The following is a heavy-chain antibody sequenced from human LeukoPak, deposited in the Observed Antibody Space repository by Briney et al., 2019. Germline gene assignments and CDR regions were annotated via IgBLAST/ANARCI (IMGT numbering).Heavy chain of an antibody. CDR2: IIPIFGTA. V-gene: IGHV1-69*06. D-gene: IGHD2-2*01. J-gene: IGHJ5*01. CDR3: AKDRHAPGRYCSSTTCFPFDS. CDR1: SSYA. Sequence: SVKVSCKASSSYAISWVRQAPGQGLEWMGGIIPIFGTANYAQKFQGRVTITADKSTSTAYMELSSLRSEDTAVYYCAKDRHAPGRYCSSTTCFPFDSWGQGTLVTVSS.